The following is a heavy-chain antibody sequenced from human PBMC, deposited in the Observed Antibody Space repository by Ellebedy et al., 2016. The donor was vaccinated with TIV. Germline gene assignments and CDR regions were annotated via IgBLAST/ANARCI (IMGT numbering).Heavy chain of an antibody. Sequence: GESLKISCKGSGYTFHKYWIAWVRQTPGKGLECMGIIYPANLETRYSPSFQGQVTMSGDNHIHTAYLRWPSLKASDTAMYYCVRQGDYGGYSPFDFWGQGALVTVSS. V-gene: IGHV5-51*01. J-gene: IGHJ4*02. D-gene: IGHD4-23*01. CDR3: VRQGDYGGYSPFDF. CDR1: GYTFHKYW. CDR2: IYPANLET.